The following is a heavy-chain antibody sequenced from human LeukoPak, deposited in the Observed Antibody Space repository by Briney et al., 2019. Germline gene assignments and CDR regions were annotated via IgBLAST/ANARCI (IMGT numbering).Heavy chain of an antibody. D-gene: IGHD3-10*01. Sequence: GGSLRLSCAASGFTFSSYAMSWVRQAPGKGLEWVSAISGSGGSTYYADSVKGRFTISRDNSKNTLYLQMSSLRAEDTAVYYCAKDEYYGSGSYSVDYWGQGTLVTVSS. CDR3: AKDEYYGSGSYSVDY. CDR2: ISGSGGST. CDR1: GFTFSSYA. V-gene: IGHV3-23*01. J-gene: IGHJ4*02.